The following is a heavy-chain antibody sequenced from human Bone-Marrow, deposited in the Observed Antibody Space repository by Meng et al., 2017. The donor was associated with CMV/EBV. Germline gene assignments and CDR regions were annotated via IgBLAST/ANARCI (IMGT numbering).Heavy chain of an antibody. J-gene: IGHJ6*02. CDR2: ISAYNGNT. D-gene: IGHD2-2*01. Sequence: ASVKVSYKASGYTFTSYGISWVRQAPGQGLEWMGWISAYNGNTNYAQKLQGRVTMTTDTSTSTAYMELRSLRSDDTAVYYCARAVVVVPAAIQYYYYGMDVWGQGTTVTVSS. CDR1: GYTFTSYG. V-gene: IGHV1-18*01. CDR3: ARAVVVVPAAIQYYYYGMDV.